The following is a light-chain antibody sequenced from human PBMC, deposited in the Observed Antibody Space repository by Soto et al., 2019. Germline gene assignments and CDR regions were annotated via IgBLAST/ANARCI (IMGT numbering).Light chain of an antibody. CDR3: QQYGSSPRT. V-gene: IGKV3-20*01. Sequence: EIVLTQSPCPLSLSPGDRATLSCRARQSITNHYLAWYQQKPGQAPRLLIYGASSRATGIPDSFSGSWSGTDFALTISRLEPENFTVYYCQQYGSSPRTFGQGTKVDIK. CDR1: QSITNHY. J-gene: IGKJ1*01. CDR2: GAS.